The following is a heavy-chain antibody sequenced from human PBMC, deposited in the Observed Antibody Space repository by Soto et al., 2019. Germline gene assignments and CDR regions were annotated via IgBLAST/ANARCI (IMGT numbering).Heavy chain of an antibody. CDR1: GGSVSSGSYY. CDR3: ARSNARGLDYVWPSLTN. J-gene: IGHJ4*02. CDR2: IYYSGST. D-gene: IGHD3-16*01. Sequence: SETLSLTCTVSGGSVSSGSYYWSWIRQPPGKGLEWIGYIYYSGSTNYNPSLKSRVTISVDTSKNQFSLKLRSVTAADTAVYYCARSNARGLDYVWPSLTNWGQGTLVTVSS. V-gene: IGHV4-61*01.